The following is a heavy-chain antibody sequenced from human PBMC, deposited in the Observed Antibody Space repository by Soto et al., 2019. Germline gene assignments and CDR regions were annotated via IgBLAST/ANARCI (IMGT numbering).Heavy chain of an antibody. CDR1: GGSLSIYY. V-gene: IGHV4-59*01. J-gene: IGHJ5*02. D-gene: IGHD6-19*01. CDR2: IYYSGST. Sequence: QVQLQESGPGLVKPSETLSLTCTVSGGSLSIYYWSWIRQPPGQGLEWIGYIYYSGSTNYNPSLKSRVTIAVGPSKNQVSLKLSSVTAADTAVYYCARDRFEYSSGWYPWGQGTLVTVSS. CDR3: ARDRFEYSSGWYP.